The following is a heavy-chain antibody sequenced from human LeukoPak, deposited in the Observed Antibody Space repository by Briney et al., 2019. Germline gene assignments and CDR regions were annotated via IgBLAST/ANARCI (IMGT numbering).Heavy chain of an antibody. CDR2: INPNTGGT. V-gene: IGHV1-2*06. CDR3: AKGDSSGRRFFDY. Sequence: AASVTVSCRASDYTFTNYYMHWVRQAPGQGLEWMGRINPNTGGTNYAQKFQGRVTVTIDTSVSTSYVEVNSLESDDTAVYYCAKGDSSGRRFFDYWGQGTVVTVSS. D-gene: IGHD6-19*01. CDR1: DYTFTNYY. J-gene: IGHJ4*02.